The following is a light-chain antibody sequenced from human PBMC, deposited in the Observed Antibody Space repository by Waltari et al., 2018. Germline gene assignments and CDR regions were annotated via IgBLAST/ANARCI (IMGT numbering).Light chain of an antibody. J-gene: IGLJ2*01. Sequence: QSALTQPASVSGSPGQSINIHCTGTSSDVGGYNYVSWYQQHPGKAPNLMIYDVSNRPSGVSNRFSGSKSGNTASLTISGLQAEDEADYYCSSYTSSSTLVVFGGGTKLTVL. CDR3: SSYTSSSTLVV. CDR1: SSDVGGYNY. V-gene: IGLV2-14*01. CDR2: DVS.